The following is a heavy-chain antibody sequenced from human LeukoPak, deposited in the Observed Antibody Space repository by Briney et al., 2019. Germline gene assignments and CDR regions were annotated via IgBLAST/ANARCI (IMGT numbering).Heavy chain of an antibody. J-gene: IGHJ4*02. V-gene: IGHV3-9*01. Sequence: PGGSLRLSCAASGFTFDDYAMHWVRQAPGKGLEWVSGISWNSGSIGYADSVKGRFTISRDNAKNSLYLQMNSLRAEDTALYYCATGYTSGPRIDFWGQGTLVTVSS. CDR3: ATGYTSGPRIDF. CDR2: ISWNSGSI. D-gene: IGHD6-19*01. CDR1: GFTFDDYA.